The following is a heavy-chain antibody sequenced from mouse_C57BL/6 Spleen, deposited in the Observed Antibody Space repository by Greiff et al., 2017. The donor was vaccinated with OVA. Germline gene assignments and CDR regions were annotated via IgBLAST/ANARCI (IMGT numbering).Heavy chain of an antibody. V-gene: IGHV5-4*03. Sequence: EVNVVESGGGLVKPGGSLKLSCAASGFTFSSYAMSWVRQTPEKRLEWVATISDGGSYTYYPDNVKGRFTLTRDNAKNNLYLQMSHLKSEDTAMYYCARCYGSSYGYYFDYWGQGTTLTVSS. CDR1: GFTFSSYA. D-gene: IGHD1-1*01. J-gene: IGHJ2*01. CDR2: ISDGGSYT. CDR3: ARCYGSSYGYYFDY.